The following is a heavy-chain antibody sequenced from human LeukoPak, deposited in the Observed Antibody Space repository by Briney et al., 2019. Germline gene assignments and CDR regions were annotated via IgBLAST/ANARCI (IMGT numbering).Heavy chain of an antibody. J-gene: IGHJ4*02. CDR3: ARDGDFDF. CDR1: GFTFSSYW. D-gene: IGHD3-16*01. CDR2: INKDGSEE. Sequence: PGGSLRLSCAASGFTFSSYWMSWVRQAPGKGLEWVADINKDGSEECYVDSVKGRFTISRDNAKNSLYLQMNSLRVEDTAVYYCARDGDFDFWGQGTQVTVSS. V-gene: IGHV3-7*01.